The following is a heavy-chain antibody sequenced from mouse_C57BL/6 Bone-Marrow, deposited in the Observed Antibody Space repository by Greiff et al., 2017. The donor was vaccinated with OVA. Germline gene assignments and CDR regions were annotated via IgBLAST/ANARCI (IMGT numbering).Heavy chain of an antibody. CDR1: GFSLTSYG. J-gene: IGHJ4*01. D-gene: IGHD2-5*01. V-gene: IGHV2-5*01. CDR2: IWRGGST. Sequence: VQLQESGPGLVQPSQSLSITCTVSGFSLTSYGVHWVRQSPGKGLEWLGVIWRGGSTDYNAAFMSRLSITKDNSKSQVFFKMNSLQADDTAIYYCAKEDYSNYDAMDYWGQGTSVTVSS. CDR3: AKEDYSNYDAMDY.